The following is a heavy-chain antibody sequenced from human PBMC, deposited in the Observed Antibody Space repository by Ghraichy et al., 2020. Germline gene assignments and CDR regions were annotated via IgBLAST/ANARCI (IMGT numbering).Heavy chain of an antibody. J-gene: IGHJ6*02. CDR3: AKDDSCSGATCATQYYYGSEH. CDR1: GFIFSNYA. D-gene: IGHD2-15*01. Sequence: GGSLRLSCAASGFIFSNYAMTWVRQAPGKGLEWVSSITGTGANTYYEDSVKGRFTISRDNSKNTLYLQMNSLRAEDTAVYYCAKDDSCSGATCATQYYYGSEHGVQGTTGTVSS. CDR2: ITGTGANT. V-gene: IGHV3-23*01.